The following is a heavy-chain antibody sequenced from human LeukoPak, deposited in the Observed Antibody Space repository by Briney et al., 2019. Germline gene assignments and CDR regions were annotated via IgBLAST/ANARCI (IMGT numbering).Heavy chain of an antibody. CDR3: AKDLKARVTTTDY. CDR2: IWYDGSNK. D-gene: IGHD4-17*01. J-gene: IGHJ4*02. V-gene: IGHV3-33*06. CDR1: GFTFSSYG. Sequence: GGSLRLSCAASGFTFSSYGMHWVRQSPGKGLEWVAVIWYDGSNKYYADSVKGRFTISRDNSKNTLYLQMNSLRAEDTAVYYCAKDLKARVTTTDYWGQGTLVTVSS.